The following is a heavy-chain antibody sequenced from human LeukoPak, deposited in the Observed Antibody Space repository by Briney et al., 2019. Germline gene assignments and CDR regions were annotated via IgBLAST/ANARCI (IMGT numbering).Heavy chain of an antibody. CDR1: GGSISSSSYY. J-gene: IGHJ4*02. Sequence: SETLSLTRTVSGGSISSSSYYWGWIRQPPGKGLEWIGSIYYSGSTYYNPSLKSRVTISVDTSKNQFSLKLSSVTAADTAVYYCARDLEGYWGQGTLVTVSS. CDR3: ARDLEGY. V-gene: IGHV4-39*07. CDR2: IYYSGST.